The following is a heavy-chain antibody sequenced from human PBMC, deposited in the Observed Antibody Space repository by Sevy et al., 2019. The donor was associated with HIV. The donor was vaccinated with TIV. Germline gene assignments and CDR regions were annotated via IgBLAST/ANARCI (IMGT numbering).Heavy chain of an antibody. D-gene: IGHD4-17*01. Sequence: SETLSLTCAVSGASISSSHYYWGWIRQPPGEGLEWIGNIYYSGTTYYSPSLKRRATISVDTSKNQFCLKLSSVTAADTAIYYCATDYGSTYFFDSWGQGTLVTVSS. V-gene: IGHV4-39*01. CDR3: ATDYGSTYFFDS. J-gene: IGHJ4*02. CDR2: IYYSGTT. CDR1: GASISSSHYY.